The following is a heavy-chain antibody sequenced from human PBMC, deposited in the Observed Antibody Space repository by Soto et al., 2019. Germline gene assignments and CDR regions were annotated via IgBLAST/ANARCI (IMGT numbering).Heavy chain of an antibody. D-gene: IGHD3-3*01. CDR3: TRAYFGSGYYVPCGY. V-gene: IGHV3-15*01. CDR2: IKSKTDGETI. Sequence: PGGSLRLSCAASGFTFSNAWMSWVRQAPGKGLEWVGRIKSKTDGETIGYAAPVKGRFTISRDDSKNTLYLQMNSLRTEDTAVYYCTRAYFGSGYYVPCGYWGPGTLVTVSS. J-gene: IGHJ4*02. CDR1: GFTFSNAW.